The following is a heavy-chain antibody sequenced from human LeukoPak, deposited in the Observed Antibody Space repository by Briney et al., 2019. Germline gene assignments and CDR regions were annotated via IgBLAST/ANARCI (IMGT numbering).Heavy chain of an antibody. V-gene: IGHV1-46*01. CDR3: ARVGVKASYGDSHFDY. J-gene: IGHJ4*02. Sequence: ASVKVSCKASGYTFTSYYMHWVRQAPGQGLEWMGIINPSGGSTSYAQKFQGRVTMTRDMSTSTAYMELSSLRSEDTAVYYCARVGVKASYGDSHFDYWGQGTLVTVSS. D-gene: IGHD4-17*01. CDR2: INPSGGST. CDR1: GYTFTSYY.